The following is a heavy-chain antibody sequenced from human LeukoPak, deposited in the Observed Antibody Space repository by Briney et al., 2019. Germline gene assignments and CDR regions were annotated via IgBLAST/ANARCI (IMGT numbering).Heavy chain of an antibody. V-gene: IGHV3-7*01. J-gene: IGHJ4*02. Sequence: GGSLRLSCAASGFTFRSFWMGWVRQAPGKGLEWLANIKEDGTKTYYVGSVKGRFTISRDNAENSLYLQMSSLRAEDTAVYYCVRDATRGGDFDFWGQGTLVTVSS. D-gene: IGHD2-15*01. CDR1: GFTFRSFW. CDR3: VRDATRGGDFDF. CDR2: IKEDGTKT.